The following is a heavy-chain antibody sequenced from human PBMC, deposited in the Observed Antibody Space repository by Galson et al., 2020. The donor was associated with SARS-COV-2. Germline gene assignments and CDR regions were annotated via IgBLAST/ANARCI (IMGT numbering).Heavy chain of an antibody. Sequence: SETLSLTCAVYGGSFNDYYWSWIRQPPGKGLEWIGEINHTGSTNYNPSLKSRVTISVDTSKNEFSLKVSPVTAADTAVYYCARVGVIFGDYGRLCDCDGMDVWGQGTTVTVSS. V-gene: IGHV4-34*01. J-gene: IGHJ6*02. CDR1: GGSFNDYY. D-gene: IGHD4-17*01. CDR3: ARVGVIFGDYGRLCDCDGMDV. CDR2: INHTGST.